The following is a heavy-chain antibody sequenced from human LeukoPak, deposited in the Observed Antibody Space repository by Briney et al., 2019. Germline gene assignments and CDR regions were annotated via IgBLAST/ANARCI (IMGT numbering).Heavy chain of an antibody. D-gene: IGHD1-26*01. V-gene: IGHV4-4*07. J-gene: IGHJ4*02. CDR1: GGSTSSYY. CDR2: IYITGSA. Sequence: PSETLSLTCTVSGGSTSSYYWTWIRQPAGKGLEWIGRIYITGSANYNPSLKSRVTMSVDTSKNQFSLKLSSVTAADTAVYYCARDLFYSGNYYNIDWGQGTLVTVSS. CDR3: ARDLFYSGNYYNID.